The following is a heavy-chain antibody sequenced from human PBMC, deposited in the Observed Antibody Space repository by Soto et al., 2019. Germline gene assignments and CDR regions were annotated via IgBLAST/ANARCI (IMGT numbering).Heavy chain of an antibody. CDR3: ARPYSSGWYGMDV. V-gene: IGHV3-30-3*01. D-gene: IGHD6-19*01. CDR1: GFTFSSYA. CDR2: ISYDGSNK. J-gene: IGHJ6*02. Sequence: PGGSLRLSCAASGFTFSSYAMHWVRQAPGKGLEWVAVISYDGSNKYYADSVKGRFTISRDNSKNTLYLQMNSLRAEDTAVYYCARPYSSGWYGMDVWGQGTTVTVSS.